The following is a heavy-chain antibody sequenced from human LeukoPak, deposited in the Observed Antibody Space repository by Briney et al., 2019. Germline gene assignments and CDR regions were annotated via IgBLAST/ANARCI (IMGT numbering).Heavy chain of an antibody. J-gene: IGHJ3*02. CDR1: GGSISSSSYY. V-gene: IGHV4-39*01. Sequence: SETLSLTCTVSGGSISSSSYYWGWIRQPLGKGLEWIGSIYYSGSTYYNPSLKSRVTISVDTSKNQFSLKLSSVTAADTAVYYCASPHPSGSYYPGAFDIWGQGTMVTVSS. CDR2: IYYSGST. D-gene: IGHD1-26*01. CDR3: ASPHPSGSYYPGAFDI.